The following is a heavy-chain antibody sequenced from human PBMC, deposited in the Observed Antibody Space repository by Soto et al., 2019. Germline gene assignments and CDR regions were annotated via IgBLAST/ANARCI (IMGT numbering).Heavy chain of an antibody. Sequence: GASVKVSCKASGGTFSSYAISWVRQAPGQGLEWMGGIIPIFGTANYAQKFQGRVTITADESTSTAYMELSSLRSEDTAVYYCARSILYDSSGYGHVSFDIWGQGTMVTVSS. CDR3: ARSILYDSSGYGHVSFDI. J-gene: IGHJ3*02. V-gene: IGHV1-69*13. D-gene: IGHD3-22*01. CDR1: GGTFSSYA. CDR2: IIPIFGTA.